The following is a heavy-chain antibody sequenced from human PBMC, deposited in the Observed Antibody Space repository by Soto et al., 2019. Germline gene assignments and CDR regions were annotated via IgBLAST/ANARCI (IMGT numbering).Heavy chain of an antibody. Sequence: GGSLRLSCAASGFTFSSYGMHWVRQAPGKGLEWVAVIWYDGSNKFYADSVKGRFTISRDNSKNTLYLQMNSLRAEDTAVYYCARDGGDYDFWNGYYFDYWGQGTLVTVSS. V-gene: IGHV3-33*01. D-gene: IGHD3-3*01. CDR1: GFTFSSYG. CDR3: ARDGGDYDFWNGYYFDY. J-gene: IGHJ4*02. CDR2: IWYDGSNK.